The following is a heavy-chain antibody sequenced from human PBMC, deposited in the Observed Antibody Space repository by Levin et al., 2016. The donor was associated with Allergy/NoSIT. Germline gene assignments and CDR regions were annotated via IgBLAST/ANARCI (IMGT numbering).Heavy chain of an antibody. V-gene: IGHV3-66*01. CDR2: IYTGSNI. J-gene: IGHJ4*02. CDR1: GFSVSDSY. CDR3: ARGGGLFEY. D-gene: IGHD2-15*01. Sequence: GSLRLSCAASGFSVSDSYMAWVRQAPGKGLEWVSVIYTGSNIYYADSVKGRFTISRDSSKNTLYLQMNSLRAEDTAVYYCARGGGLFEYWGQGTLVTVSS.